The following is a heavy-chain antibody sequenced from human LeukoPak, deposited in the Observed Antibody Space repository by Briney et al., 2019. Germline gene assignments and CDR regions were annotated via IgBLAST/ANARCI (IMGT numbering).Heavy chain of an antibody. CDR2: MNPNSGNT. Sequence: ASVKVSCKASGFTFSAYDINWVRQAPGQGLEWMGWMNPNSGNTGFAQKFQGRVTMTRETSINTACMELSNLRSEDTAVYYCARVSQTPAYYYTSGYYYHGYWGQGTRVTVSS. CDR1: GFTFSAYD. CDR3: ARVSQTPAYYYTSGYYYHGY. J-gene: IGHJ4*02. V-gene: IGHV1-8*01. D-gene: IGHD3-22*01.